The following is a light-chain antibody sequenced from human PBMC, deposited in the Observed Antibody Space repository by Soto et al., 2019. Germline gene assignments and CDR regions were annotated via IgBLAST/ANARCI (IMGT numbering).Light chain of an antibody. V-gene: IGKV1-12*01. J-gene: IGKJ4*01. CDR2: IAS. CDR1: QDINSW. Sequence: DIQMTQSPSSVSASVGDRVTITCRASQDINSWLTWYQQKPGKAPKVLIYIASRLQPGVPSRFSGRGSGTHFSLTISNLQPEDFATYFCQQSKSFPLTFGGGTKVEIK. CDR3: QQSKSFPLT.